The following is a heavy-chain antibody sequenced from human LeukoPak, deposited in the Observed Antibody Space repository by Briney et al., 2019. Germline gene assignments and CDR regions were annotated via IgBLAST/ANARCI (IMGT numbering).Heavy chain of an antibody. CDR3: ARVATLKNGDY. CDR1: GFTFSSYA. J-gene: IGHJ4*02. CDR2: ISSSSSTI. D-gene: IGHD1-1*01. Sequence: PGGSLRLSCAASGFTFSSYAMSWVRQAPGKGLEWVSYISSSSSTIYYADSVKGRFTISRDNAKNSLYLQMNSLRAEDTAVYYCARVATLKNGDYWGQGTLVTVSS. V-gene: IGHV3-48*04.